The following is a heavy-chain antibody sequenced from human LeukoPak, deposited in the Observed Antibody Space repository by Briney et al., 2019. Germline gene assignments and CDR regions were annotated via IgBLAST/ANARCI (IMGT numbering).Heavy chain of an antibody. CDR3: AREGLWFGELLTSLDY. J-gene: IGHJ4*02. D-gene: IGHD3-10*01. Sequence: ASVKVSCKTSGDKITNHGISWVRQAPGQGLEWMGWISAYNGNTNYAQKLQGRVTMTTDTSTSTAYMELRSLRSDDTAVYYCAREGLWFGELLTSLDYWGQGTLVTVSS. V-gene: IGHV1-18*01. CDR1: GDKITNHG. CDR2: ISAYNGNT.